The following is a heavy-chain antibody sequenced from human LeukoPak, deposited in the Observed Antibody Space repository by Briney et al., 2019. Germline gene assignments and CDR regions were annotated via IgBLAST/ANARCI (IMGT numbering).Heavy chain of an antibody. V-gene: IGHV4-61*01. CDR2: IYYSGST. CDR1: GGSISSSSYY. D-gene: IGHD3-10*01. Sequence: PSETLSLTCTVSGGSISSSSYYWGWIRQPPGKGLEWIGYIYYSGSTNYNPSLKSRVTISVDTSKNQFSLKLSSVTAADTAVYYCARDITMVRGYGELLPLGAFDIWGQGTMVTVSS. J-gene: IGHJ3*02. CDR3: ARDITMVRGYGELLPLGAFDI.